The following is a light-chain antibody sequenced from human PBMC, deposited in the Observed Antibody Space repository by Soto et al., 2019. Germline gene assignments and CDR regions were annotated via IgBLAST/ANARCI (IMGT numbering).Light chain of an antibody. CDR2: SAS. Sequence: DIRMTQSPSSLSTSVGDRVTITCRASQTISRSLNWYQQKSGKAPKLLIYSASTLYSGVPSRFSGSGSGTDFTLSISSLQPEDFATYYCQQSYGTPYTFGQGTKVDIK. J-gene: IGKJ2*01. CDR1: QTISRS. CDR3: QQSYGTPYT. V-gene: IGKV1-39*01.